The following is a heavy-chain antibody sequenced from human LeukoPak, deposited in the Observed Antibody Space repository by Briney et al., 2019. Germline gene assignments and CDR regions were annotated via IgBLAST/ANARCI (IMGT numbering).Heavy chain of an antibody. CDR3: AKEQYYYDSSGSLDC. CDR2: ISGSGGST. CDR1: GFTFSSYA. J-gene: IGHJ4*02. Sequence: RGGSLRLSCAASGFTFSSYAMSWVRQAPGKGLEWVSAISGSGGSTYYADSVKGRFTISRDNSKNTLYLQMNSLRAEDTAVYYCAKEQYYYDSSGSLDCWGQGTLVTVSS. D-gene: IGHD3-22*01. V-gene: IGHV3-23*01.